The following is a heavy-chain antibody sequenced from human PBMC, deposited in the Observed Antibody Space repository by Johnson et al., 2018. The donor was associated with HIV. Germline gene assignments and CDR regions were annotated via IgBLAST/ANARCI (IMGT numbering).Heavy chain of an antibody. D-gene: IGHD1-26*01. V-gene: IGHV3-30*03. J-gene: IGHJ3*02. Sequence: QVQLVESGGGLVQPGGSLRLSCAASGFTFNSYGMHWVRQAPGKGLEWVALISYDGSNKYYADSVKGRFTISRENARNSLFLQVNSLRAGDTAVYYCVREGAPSGRDFGAFDIWGQGTVVTVSS. CDR2: ISYDGSNK. CDR3: VREGAPSGRDFGAFDI. CDR1: GFTFNSYG.